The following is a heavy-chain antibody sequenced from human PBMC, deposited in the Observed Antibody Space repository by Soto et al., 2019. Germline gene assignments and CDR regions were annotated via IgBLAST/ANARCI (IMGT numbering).Heavy chain of an antibody. CDR2: IYSGGNT. V-gene: IGHV3-66*01. CDR1: GFSVNDNY. CDR3: TRASSYYGAGRGVLDY. J-gene: IGHJ4*02. D-gene: IGHD3-10*01. Sequence: EVQLEESGGGLVQPGGSLRLSCAVSGFSVNDNYLSWVRQAPGKGLEWVSVIYSGGNTDYADSVRGRFTVSRDTSKNTLYLQMNRLRAEDTAVYYCTRASSYYGAGRGVLDYWGQGTLVTVSS.